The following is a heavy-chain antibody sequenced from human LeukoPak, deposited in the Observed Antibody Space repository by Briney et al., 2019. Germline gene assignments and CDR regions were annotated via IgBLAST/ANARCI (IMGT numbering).Heavy chain of an antibody. CDR3: ARESYSGYDG. V-gene: IGHV3-30*03. D-gene: IGHD5-12*01. CDR2: VSYDGTTT. CDR1: GFTFSSYW. J-gene: IGHJ4*02. Sequence: GGSLRLSCAASGFTFSSYWMTWIRQAPGKGLEWVAVVSYDGTTTYNADSVKGRFTISRDNSKNTLFLQMNSLRTEDTAVYYCARESYSGYDGWGQGTLVTVSS.